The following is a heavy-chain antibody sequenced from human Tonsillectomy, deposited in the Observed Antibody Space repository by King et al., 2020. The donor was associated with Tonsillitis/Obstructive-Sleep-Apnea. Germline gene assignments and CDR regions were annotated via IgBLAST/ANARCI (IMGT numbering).Heavy chain of an antibody. Sequence: VQLQQSGPGLVKPSETLSLTCAISGDSVSSNSSAWNWIRQSPSGGLEWLGRTYYRSKWYHDYAISVKSRITINPDTSKNQLSLQLTSVTPEDTAVYYCAREGAEFFSWGQGTLGSVSS. V-gene: IGHV6-1*01. CDR3: AREGAEFFS. CDR1: GDSVSSNSSA. CDR2: TYYRSKWYH. D-gene: IGHD3-10*01. J-gene: IGHJ5*02.